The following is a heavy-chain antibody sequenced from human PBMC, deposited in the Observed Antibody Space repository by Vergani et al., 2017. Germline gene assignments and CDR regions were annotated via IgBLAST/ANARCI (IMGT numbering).Heavy chain of an antibody. V-gene: IGHV3-64D*06. CDR3: VKGPNGEEVPIVYFDY. CDR1: GFTFSSYA. D-gene: IGHD2-2*01. Sequence: EVQLVESGGGLVQPGGSLRLSCSTSGFTFSSYAMHWFRQAPGKGLECVSAISSNGGSTYYADSVKGRFTISRDNSKNTLYLQMSRLRAEDTAVYYCVKGPNGEEVPIVYFDYWGQGTLVTVSS. J-gene: IGHJ4*02. CDR2: ISSNGGST.